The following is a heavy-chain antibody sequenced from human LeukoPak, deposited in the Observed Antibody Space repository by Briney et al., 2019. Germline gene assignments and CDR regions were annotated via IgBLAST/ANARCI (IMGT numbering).Heavy chain of an antibody. V-gene: IGHV3-30*02. D-gene: IGHD2-2*01. Sequence: GGSLRLSCAASGFTFSSSGMHWVRQAPGKGLEWVAFIRFDGSDIYYGDSVKGRFTISRDNSKNTLYLHLNSLRAEDTAVYYCAKDKVVVPAALVDYWGQGTLVTVSS. J-gene: IGHJ4*02. CDR3: AKDKVVVPAALVDY. CDR1: GFTFSSSG. CDR2: IRFDGSDI.